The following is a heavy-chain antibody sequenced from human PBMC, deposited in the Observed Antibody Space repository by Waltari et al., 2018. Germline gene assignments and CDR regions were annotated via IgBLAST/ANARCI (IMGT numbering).Heavy chain of an antibody. CDR2: IVPIMDTV. V-gene: IGHV1-69*01. D-gene: IGHD6-6*01. Sequence: QVQLVQSGTEVRKPGSSVKISCKASGDTFNSYSIHWVRQARGQGLEWMGGIVPIMDTVHTAQRFRGRITIAADESTLTASMELSSLTSDDTATYYCVRDSPSSSHFDYWGQGTMVTVSS. CDR3: VRDSPSSSHFDY. CDR1: GDTFNSYS. J-gene: IGHJ4*03.